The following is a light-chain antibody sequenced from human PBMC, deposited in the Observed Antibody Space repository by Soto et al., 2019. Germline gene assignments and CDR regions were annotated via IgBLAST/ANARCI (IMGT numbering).Light chain of an antibody. V-gene: IGKV3-11*01. CDR1: HSVSSY. J-gene: IGKJ4*01. Sequence: EIVLTQSPATLSLSPGERATLSCRASHSVSSYLAWYQQKPGQAPRLLIYDTSKRATGIPAGFSGSGSGTGFTFTLTISSLQPEDFAVYYCQQRSNWPTFGGGTKVQIK. CDR3: QQRSNWPT. CDR2: DTS.